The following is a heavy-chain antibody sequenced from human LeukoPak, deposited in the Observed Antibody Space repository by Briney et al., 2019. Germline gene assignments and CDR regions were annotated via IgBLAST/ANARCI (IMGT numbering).Heavy chain of an antibody. Sequence: GGSLRLSCAASGFTFSSYGMHWVRQAPGKGLEWVAVISYDGSNKYYADSVKGRFTISRDNSKNTPYLQMNSLRAGDTAVYYCAKVWSRWELLPFDYWGQGTLVTVSS. V-gene: IGHV3-30*18. CDR1: GFTFSSYG. D-gene: IGHD1-26*01. CDR2: ISYDGSNK. CDR3: AKVWSRWELLPFDY. J-gene: IGHJ4*02.